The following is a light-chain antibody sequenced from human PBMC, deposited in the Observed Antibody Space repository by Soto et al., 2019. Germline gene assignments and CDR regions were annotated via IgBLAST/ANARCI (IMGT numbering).Light chain of an antibody. J-gene: IGKJ5*01. CDR2: DAS. CDR3: QQYKNWPPIT. Sequence: DIQMTQSPSTLSASVGDRVTITCRASQSISSWLAWYQQKPGKAPKLLIYDASSLESGVPSRFSGSGSGTEFTLTISSLQPDDFAVYYCQQYKNWPPITFGQGTRLEIK. V-gene: IGKV1-5*01. CDR1: QSISSW.